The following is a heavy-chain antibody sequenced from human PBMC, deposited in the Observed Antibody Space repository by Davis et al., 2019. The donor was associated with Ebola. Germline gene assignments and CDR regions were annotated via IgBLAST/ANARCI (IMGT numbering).Heavy chain of an antibody. CDR2: ISYDGSNK. CDR1: GFTFSSYA. J-gene: IGHJ4*02. Sequence: PGGSLRLSCAASGFTFSSYAMHWVRQAPGKGLEWVAVISYDGSNKYYADSVKGRFTISRDNSKNTLYLQMNSLRAEDTAVYYCARDIAVAGIYWGQGTLVTVSS. V-gene: IGHV3-30-3*01. CDR3: ARDIAVAGIY. D-gene: IGHD6-19*01.